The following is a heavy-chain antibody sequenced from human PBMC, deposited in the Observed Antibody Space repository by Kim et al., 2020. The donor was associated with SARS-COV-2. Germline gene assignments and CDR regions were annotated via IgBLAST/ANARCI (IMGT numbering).Heavy chain of an antibody. CDR2: ISYDGSNK. CDR1: GFTFSSYA. V-gene: IGHV3-30*04. CDR3: ASPPYGMDV. J-gene: IGHJ6*02. Sequence: GSLRLSCAASGFTFSSYAMHWVRQAPGKGLEWVALISYDGSNKYYADSVKGRFTISRDNSKNTLYLQMNSLRAEDTAVYYCASPPYGMDVWGQGTTVTVSS.